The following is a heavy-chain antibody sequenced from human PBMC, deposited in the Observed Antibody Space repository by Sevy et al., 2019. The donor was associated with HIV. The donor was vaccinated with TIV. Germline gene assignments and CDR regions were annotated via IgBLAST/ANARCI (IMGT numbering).Heavy chain of an antibody. D-gene: IGHD3-16*01. V-gene: IGHV3-21*01. CDR3: ARAPEENYDYVRGSFDY. J-gene: IGHJ4*02. CDR2: ISISSNHI. Sequence: GGSLRLSCAASGFTFSSYSMNWVRQAPGMGLEWVSSISISSNHIYYAESMKGRFTVSRDNAKNSLYLQMNSLRAEDTAVYYWARAPEENYDYVRGSFDYWGQGTLVTVSS. CDR1: GFTFSSYS.